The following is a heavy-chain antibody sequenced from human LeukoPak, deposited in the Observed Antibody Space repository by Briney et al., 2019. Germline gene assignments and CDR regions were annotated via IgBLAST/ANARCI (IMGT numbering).Heavy chain of an antibody. CDR1: GFTFSNYS. CDR2: IWYDGRNK. CDR3: AREKYTSGWFYFDY. V-gene: IGHV3-33*01. D-gene: IGHD6-19*01. J-gene: IGHJ4*02. Sequence: GQSLSLSCTASGFTFSNYSMHWVRQAPGKELQWVAVIWYDGRNKYYTDSVKGRFTISRDNSKNTLYLKMNTLRAEDTAVFYCAREKYTSGWFYFDYWGQGTLVTVSS.